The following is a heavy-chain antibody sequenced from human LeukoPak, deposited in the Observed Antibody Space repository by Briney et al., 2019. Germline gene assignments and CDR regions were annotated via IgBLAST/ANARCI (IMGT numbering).Heavy chain of an antibody. CDR1: GGSISSSTYY. CDR3: ASAPRQGSIGGLDY. Sequence: SETLSPTSTVPGGSISSSTYYWGWIRHPPGQGLEWVGAIYYTGTTYYNPSLRSRVTISVDTSKNHFSLNLSSVTAADTALYYCASAPRQGSIGGLDYWGQGTLVTVSS. D-gene: IGHD3-16*01. V-gene: IGHV4-39*02. J-gene: IGHJ4*02. CDR2: IYYTGTT.